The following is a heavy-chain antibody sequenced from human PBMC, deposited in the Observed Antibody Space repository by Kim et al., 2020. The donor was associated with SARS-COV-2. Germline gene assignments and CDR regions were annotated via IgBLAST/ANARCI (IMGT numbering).Heavy chain of an antibody. Sequence: SETLSLICTVSSGSISSYYWSWIRQPPGKGLEWIGYIYYSGSTNYNPSLKSRVTISVDTSKNQFSLKLSSVTAADTAVYYCARLSITMVRGVIRWWFDPWGQGTLVTVSS. J-gene: IGHJ5*02. V-gene: IGHV4-59*08. CDR1: SGSISSYY. CDR2: IYYSGST. CDR3: ARLSITMVRGVIRWWFDP. D-gene: IGHD3-10*01.